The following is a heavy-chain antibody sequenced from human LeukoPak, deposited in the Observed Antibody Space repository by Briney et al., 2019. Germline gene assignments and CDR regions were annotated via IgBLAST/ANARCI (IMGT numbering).Heavy chain of an antibody. CDR3: ARGQQLVRSYYFDY. CDR1: GFTLSSYS. V-gene: IGHV3-48*01. D-gene: IGHD6-13*01. Sequence: GGSLRLSCAASGFTLSSYSMNWVRQAPGKGLEWVSYISSSSSTIYYADSVKGRFTISRDNAKNSLYLQMNSLRAEDTAVYYCARGQQLVRSYYFDYWGQGTLVTVSS. J-gene: IGHJ4*02. CDR2: ISSSSSTI.